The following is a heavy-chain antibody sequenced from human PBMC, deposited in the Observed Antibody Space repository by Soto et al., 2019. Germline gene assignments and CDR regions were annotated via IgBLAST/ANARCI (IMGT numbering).Heavy chain of an antibody. J-gene: IGHJ4*02. V-gene: IGHV4-31*03. CDR3: ARDRRYYDSSGYSSFDY. CDR2: IYYSGST. Sequence: SETLSLTCTVSGGSISSGGYYWSWIRQHPGKGLEWIGYIYYSGSTYYNPSLKSRVTISVDTSKNQFSLKLSSVTAADTAVYYCARDRRYYDSSGYSSFDYWGQGTLVTVTS. CDR1: GGSISSGGYY. D-gene: IGHD3-22*01.